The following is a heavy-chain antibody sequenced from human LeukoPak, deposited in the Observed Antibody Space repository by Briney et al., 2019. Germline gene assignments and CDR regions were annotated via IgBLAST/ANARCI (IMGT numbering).Heavy chain of an antibody. Sequence: SETLSLTCAVYGGPFSGYYWSWIRQPPGKGLEWIGEINHSGSTNYNPSLKSRVTISVDTSKNQFSLKLSSVTAADTAVYYCARGIRYFDWSRYFDLWGRGTLVTVSS. J-gene: IGHJ2*01. CDR2: INHSGST. CDR3: ARGIRYFDWSRYFDL. V-gene: IGHV4-34*01. CDR1: GGPFSGYY. D-gene: IGHD3-9*01.